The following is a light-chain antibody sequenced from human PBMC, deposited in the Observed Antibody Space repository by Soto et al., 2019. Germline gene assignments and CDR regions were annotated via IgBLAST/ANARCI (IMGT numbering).Light chain of an antibody. V-gene: IGKV3-11*01. CDR2: DAS. CDR1: QSVSSY. CDR3: QQRSNWPPTWT. Sequence: ELVFTQSPATLSLSPGARATLSCRASQSVSSYLAWYQQKPGQAPSLLIYDASNRATGIPARFSGSGSGTDFTLTLSSLEPEEFAGYYCQQRSNWPPTWTFGQGSKVDIK. J-gene: IGKJ1*01.